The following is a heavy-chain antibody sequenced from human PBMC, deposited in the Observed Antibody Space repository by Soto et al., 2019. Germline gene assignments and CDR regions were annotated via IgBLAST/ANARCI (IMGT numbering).Heavy chain of an antibody. D-gene: IGHD1-26*01. Sequence: SETLSLRWTLSCCSISSYDWSWIRQPPGTGLEWIGYIYYNGAIPNNSPLKRRVTISVDTFNHHCSLKLSSVTAADPAVYYCARYSGRYSYNWFDPWGQGTLVTVSS. V-gene: IGHV4-59*01. J-gene: IGHJ5*02. CDR3: ARYSGRYSYNWFDP. CDR2: IYYNGAI. CDR1: CCSISSYD.